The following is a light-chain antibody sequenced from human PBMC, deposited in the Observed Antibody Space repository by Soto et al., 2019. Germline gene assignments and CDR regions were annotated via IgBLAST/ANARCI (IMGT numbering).Light chain of an antibody. Sequence: QSVLTQPASVSGSPGQSITISCTGTRRDVGGYNFVSWYQQHPGKAPKLMIYDVTKRPSGVPGRSSGSKSGNTASLTISGLQAEDEADYYCCSYAGSSTFGVFVTGTKVTVL. CDR1: RRDVGGYNF. CDR3: CSYAGSSTFGV. V-gene: IGLV2-11*01. CDR2: DVT. J-gene: IGLJ1*01.